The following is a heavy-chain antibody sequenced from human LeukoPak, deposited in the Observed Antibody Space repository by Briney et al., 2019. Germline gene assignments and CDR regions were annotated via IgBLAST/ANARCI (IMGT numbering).Heavy chain of an antibody. J-gene: IGHJ4*02. CDR3: ARRPYDSSGYYFHYFDY. D-gene: IGHD3-22*01. Sequence: SETLSLTCTVSGGSISSGSYYWSWIRQPAGKGLEWIGRIYTSGSTNYNPSLKSRVTISVDTSKNQFSLKLSSVTAADTAVYYCARRPYDSSGYYFHYFDYWGQGTLVTVSS. CDR2: IYTSGST. CDR1: GGSISSGSYY. V-gene: IGHV4-61*02.